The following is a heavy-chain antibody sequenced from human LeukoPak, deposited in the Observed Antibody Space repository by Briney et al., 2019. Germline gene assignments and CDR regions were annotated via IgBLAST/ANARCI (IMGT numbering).Heavy chain of an antibody. CDR2: MNPNSGNT. J-gene: IGHJ5*02. Sequence: ASVKVSCKASGYTFTSYDINWVRQATGQGLEWMGWMNPNSGNTGYAQKFQDRVTMTTDRSTNTAFMELRSLRSDDTAVYYCARSGAHRYNWNDVGFWFDPWGQGTLVTVSS. CDR1: GYTFTSYD. V-gene: IGHV1-8*01. CDR3: ARSGAHRYNWNDVGFWFDP. D-gene: IGHD1-1*01.